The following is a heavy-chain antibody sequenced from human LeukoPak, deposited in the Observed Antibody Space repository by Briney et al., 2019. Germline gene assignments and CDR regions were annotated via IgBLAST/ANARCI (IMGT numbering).Heavy chain of an antibody. Sequence: ASVKVTCKASGYTFISYGISWVRQAPGQGLEWMGWISAHNGNTIYAQKFQGRVTLTTDTSTSTADMDLRSRTSDDTAVYFCAREGRYIGAWPHYYYNGMDVWGQGTTVTVSS. V-gene: IGHV1-18*01. D-gene: IGHD3-9*01. CDR1: GYTFISYG. J-gene: IGHJ6*02. CDR3: AREGRYIGAWPHYYYNGMDV. CDR2: ISAHNGNT.